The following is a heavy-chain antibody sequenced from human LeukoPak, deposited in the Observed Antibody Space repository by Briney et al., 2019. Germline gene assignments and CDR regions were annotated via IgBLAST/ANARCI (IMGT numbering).Heavy chain of an antibody. V-gene: IGHV3-9*01. J-gene: IGHJ3*02. Sequence: GGSLRLSCAASGFTFDDYAMHWVRQAPGKGLEWVSGISWNSGSIDYADSVKGRFTISRDNAENSLYLQMNSLRVEDTAVYYCARGPHLALDTDDAFDIWGQGTMVTVSS. CDR1: GFTFDDYA. CDR2: ISWNSGSI. D-gene: IGHD5-18*01. CDR3: ARGPHLALDTDDAFDI.